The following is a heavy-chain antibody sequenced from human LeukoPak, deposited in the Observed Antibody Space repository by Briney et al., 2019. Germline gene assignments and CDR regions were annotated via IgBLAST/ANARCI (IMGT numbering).Heavy chain of an antibody. Sequence: GGSLRLSCAASGFTFSSYAMSWVRQAPGKGLEWVSAINGSGGSTYYADSVKGRFTISRDNSKNTLYLQMNSLRAEDTAVYYCAKEGNNWNYAFYFDYWGQGTLVTVSS. CDR1: GFTFSSYA. CDR3: AKEGNNWNYAFYFDY. V-gene: IGHV3-23*01. J-gene: IGHJ4*02. CDR2: INGSGGST. D-gene: IGHD1-7*01.